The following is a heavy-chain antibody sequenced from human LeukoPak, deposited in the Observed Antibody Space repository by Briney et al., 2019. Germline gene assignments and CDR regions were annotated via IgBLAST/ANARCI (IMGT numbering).Heavy chain of an antibody. CDR1: GGSISSSHYY. D-gene: IGHD3-3*01. CDR3: ARQISDYYYYYIDV. CDR2: IYYSGTT. J-gene: IGHJ6*03. V-gene: IGHV4-39*01. Sequence: SETLSLTCTVSGGSISSSHYYWGWIRQPPGKGLEWIGTIYYSGTTYYNPSLESRVTISEDTSKNQFSLTLRSVTAADTAEYYCARQISDYYYYYIDVWGKGTTVTVSS.